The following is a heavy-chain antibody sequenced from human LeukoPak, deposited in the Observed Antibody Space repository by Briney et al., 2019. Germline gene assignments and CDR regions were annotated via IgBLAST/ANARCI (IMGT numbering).Heavy chain of an antibody. CDR2: INSDGSST. Sequence: GGSLRLSCAASGFTFSSYWMHWVRQAPGKELVWVSRINSDGSSTSYADSVKGRFTISRDNAKNTLYLQMNSLRAEDTAVYYCARVSIAVAVHFDYWGKGTLVTVSS. CDR1: GFTFSSYW. V-gene: IGHV3-74*01. D-gene: IGHD6-19*01. CDR3: ARVSIAVAVHFDY. J-gene: IGHJ4*02.